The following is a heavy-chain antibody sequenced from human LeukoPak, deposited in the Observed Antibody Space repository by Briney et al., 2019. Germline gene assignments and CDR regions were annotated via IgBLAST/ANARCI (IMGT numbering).Heavy chain of an antibody. CDR1: GGSISSYY. CDR3: ARGPIAVAGLYGMDV. Sequence: SETLSLTCTVSGGSISSYYWSWIRQPAGKGLEWIGRIYTSGSTNYNPSLKSRVTMSVDTSKNQFSLRLSSVTAADTAVYYCARGPIAVAGLYGMDVWGQGTTVTVSS. J-gene: IGHJ6*02. D-gene: IGHD6-19*01. V-gene: IGHV4-4*07. CDR2: IYTSGST.